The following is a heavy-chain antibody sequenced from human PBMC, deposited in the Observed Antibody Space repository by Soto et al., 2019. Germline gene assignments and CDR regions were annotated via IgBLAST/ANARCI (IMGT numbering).Heavy chain of an antibody. CDR3: ARHVPAAGYYYGMDV. D-gene: IGHD2-2*01. J-gene: IGHJ6*02. Sequence: QVQLVQSGAEVKKPGSSVKVSCKASGGTFSSYAISWVRQAPGQGLEWMGGISSIFGTANYAQKFQGRVTITADESTSTAYMELSSLRSEDTAVYYGARHVPAAGYYYGMDVWGQGTTVTVSS. CDR1: GGTFSSYA. V-gene: IGHV1-69*12. CDR2: ISSIFGTA.